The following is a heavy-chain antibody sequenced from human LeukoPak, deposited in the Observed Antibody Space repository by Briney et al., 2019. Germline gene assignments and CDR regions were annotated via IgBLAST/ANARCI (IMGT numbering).Heavy chain of an antibody. J-gene: IGHJ4*02. CDR2: IYYSGST. CDR1: GGSFSGYY. V-gene: IGHV4-59*08. CDR3: AGGYSGYDYFDY. D-gene: IGHD5-12*01. Sequence: SETLSLTCAVYGGSFSGYYWSWIRQPPGKGLEWIGYIYYSGSTNYNPSLKSRVTISVDTSKNQFSLKLSSVTAADTAVYYCAGGYSGYDYFDYWGQGTLVTVSS.